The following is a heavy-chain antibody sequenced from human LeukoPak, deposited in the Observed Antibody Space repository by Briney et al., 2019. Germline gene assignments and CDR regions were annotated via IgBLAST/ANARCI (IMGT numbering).Heavy chain of an antibody. Sequence: GGPLRLSCAASGFTFNTYGMSWVRQAPGKGLEWVSGISGSGGATYYADSVKGRFTISRDDPHNTLYLQMNSLRAEDTAVYYCATSPPGYYYYMDVWGKGTTVTVSS. CDR3: ATSPPGYYYYMDV. CDR2: ISGSGGAT. V-gene: IGHV3-23*01. CDR1: GFTFNTYG. J-gene: IGHJ6*03.